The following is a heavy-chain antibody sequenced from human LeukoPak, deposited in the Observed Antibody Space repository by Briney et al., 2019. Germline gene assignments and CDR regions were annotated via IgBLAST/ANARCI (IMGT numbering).Heavy chain of an antibody. V-gene: IGHV3-7*01. Sequence: RGSLRLSCAASGFTFGSYWMSWVRQAPGKGLEWVANIKQDGSEKYYVDSVKGRFTISRDNAKNSLYLQMNSLRAEDTAVYYCTRTRIPLYYFDYWGQGTLVTVSS. CDR1: GFTFGSYW. CDR3: TRTRIPLYYFDY. CDR2: IKQDGSEK. J-gene: IGHJ4*02. D-gene: IGHD5-18*01.